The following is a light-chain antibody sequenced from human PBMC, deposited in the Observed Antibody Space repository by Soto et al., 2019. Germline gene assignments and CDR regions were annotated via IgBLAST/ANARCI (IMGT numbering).Light chain of an antibody. CDR2: EVS. CDR1: SSDVGGYNY. V-gene: IGLV2-8*01. CDR3: AAWDDSLYGWV. J-gene: IGLJ3*02. Sequence: QSALTQPPSASGSPGQSVTISCTGTSSDVGGYNYVSWYQQHPGKAPKLMIYEVSQRPSGVPDRFSGSKSGTSASLAISGLQSEDEAHYYCAAWDDSLYGWVFGGGTKVTVL.